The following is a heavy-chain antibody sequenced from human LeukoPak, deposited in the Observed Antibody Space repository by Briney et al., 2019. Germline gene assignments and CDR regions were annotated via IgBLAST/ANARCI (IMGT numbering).Heavy chain of an antibody. D-gene: IGHD1-26*01. CDR3: AREEWELRYYFDH. Sequence: GGSLRLSCAASGFTFSNFWLSRVRQAPGKGLEWVANIKQDGSEKYYVDSVKGRFTISRDNAKNSLYLQMNSLRAEDTAVYYCAREEWELRYYFDHWGQGTLVTVSS. CDR2: IKQDGSEK. J-gene: IGHJ4*02. V-gene: IGHV3-7*01. CDR1: GFTFSNFW.